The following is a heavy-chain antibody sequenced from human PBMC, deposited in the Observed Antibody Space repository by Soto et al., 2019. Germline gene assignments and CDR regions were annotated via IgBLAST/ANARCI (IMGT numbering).Heavy chain of an antibody. CDR2: ISGSGGST. V-gene: IGHV3-23*01. D-gene: IGHD2-2*01. Sequence: GGSLRLSCAASGFTFSSYAMSWVRQAPGKGLEWVSAISGSGGSTYYADSVKGRFTITRDNSNNKLYLQMNSLRAEDTAVYYCAKDRYPCSSSSCYLYYYYMDVWGKGTTVTVSS. CDR1: GFTFSSYA. CDR3: AKDRYPCSSSSCYLYYYYMDV. J-gene: IGHJ6*03.